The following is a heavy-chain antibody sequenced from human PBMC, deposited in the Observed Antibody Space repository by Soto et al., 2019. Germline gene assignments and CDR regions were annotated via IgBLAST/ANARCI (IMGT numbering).Heavy chain of an antibody. Sequence: EVQLVESGGGLVQPGGSLRLSCAASGFTFSSYDMHWVRQATGKGLEWVSAIGTAGDTYYPGSVKGRSTISRENAKNSLYLQMNSLRAEDTAVYYCARGFGLQRPSYFFDYWGQGTLVTVSS. CDR1: GFTFSSYD. CDR2: IGTAGDT. D-gene: IGHD3-3*01. J-gene: IGHJ4*02. CDR3: ARGFGLQRPSYFFDY. V-gene: IGHV3-13*01.